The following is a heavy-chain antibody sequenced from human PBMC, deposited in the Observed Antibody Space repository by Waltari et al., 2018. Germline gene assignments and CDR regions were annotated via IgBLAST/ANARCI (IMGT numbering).Heavy chain of an antibody. CDR3: ARVATKTYSSPVPGRPYYYGMDV. J-gene: IGHJ6*02. Sequence: EEQLVESGGGLAQPGESLRLSCAASGLTFSRYWMDWVRQAPGEGLVWVSRISSDGSSTTYADSVKGRFTISRDNAKNTLYVQMNRLRAEDTAVYYCARVATKTYSSPVPGRPYYYGMDVWGQGTTVTVSS. CDR1: GLTFSRYW. V-gene: IGHV3-74*01. D-gene: IGHD3-22*01. CDR2: ISSDGSST.